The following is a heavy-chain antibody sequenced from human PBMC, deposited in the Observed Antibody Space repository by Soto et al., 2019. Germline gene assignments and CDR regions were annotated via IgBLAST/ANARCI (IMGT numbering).Heavy chain of an antibody. V-gene: IGHV1-69*13. J-gene: IGHJ6*01. CDR1: GGPFSSYA. CDR3: ARVVLEACGDHQDGQYV. Sequence: STMKVSCKAAGGPFSSYATSSLRQAPGQKLEWMGGIIPIFGTANYAQKFQGRVTITADESTSTAYMELSSLRSEDTAVYYCARVVLEACGDHQDGQYVCGQGTT. D-gene: IGHD2-21*01. CDR2: IIPIFGTA.